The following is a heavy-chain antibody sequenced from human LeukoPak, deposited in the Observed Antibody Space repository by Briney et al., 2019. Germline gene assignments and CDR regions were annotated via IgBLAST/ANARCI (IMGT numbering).Heavy chain of an antibody. Sequence: GGSLRLSCAASGFTVSSNYMSWVRQAPGKGLEWVSVIYSGGSTYYADSVKGRFTISRDNSKNTLYLQMNSLRAEDTAVYFCASAYVLDDSGSYYRPSDYWGQGTLVTVSS. J-gene: IGHJ4*02. CDR3: ASAYVLDDSGSYYRPSDY. CDR1: GFTVSSNY. V-gene: IGHV3-66*01. CDR2: IYSGGST. D-gene: IGHD3-10*01.